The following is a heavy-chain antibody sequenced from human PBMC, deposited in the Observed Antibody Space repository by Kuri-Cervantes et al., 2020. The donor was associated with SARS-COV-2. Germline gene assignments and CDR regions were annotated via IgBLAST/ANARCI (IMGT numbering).Heavy chain of an antibody. CDR2: ISSNGDST. D-gene: IGHD3-3*01. Sequence: GRSLRLSCPASGFTFSNYSMYWVRQAPGKGLEYVSAISSNGDSTYYADSVKGRFTMSRDNSKNTLYLQMGSLRAEDMAVYYCARVSRSGYLDYWGQGTLVTVSS. CDR3: ARVSRSGYLDY. CDR1: GFTFSNYS. V-gene: IGHV3-64*02. J-gene: IGHJ4*02.